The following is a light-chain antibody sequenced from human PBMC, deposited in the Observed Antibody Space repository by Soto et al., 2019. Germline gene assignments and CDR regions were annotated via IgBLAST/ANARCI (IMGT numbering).Light chain of an antibody. CDR3: QQYNSYPWT. V-gene: IGKV1-5*01. J-gene: IGKJ1*01. CDR2: DVS. Sequence: DIALPRAPSTLAASLGEGVTMTCRASQSISGWLAWYQQKPGKAPKLLIYDVSSLESGVPSRFSGSGSGTEFTLAISSLQPDDFATYYCQQYNSYPWTFGQGTKVDI. CDR1: QSISGW.